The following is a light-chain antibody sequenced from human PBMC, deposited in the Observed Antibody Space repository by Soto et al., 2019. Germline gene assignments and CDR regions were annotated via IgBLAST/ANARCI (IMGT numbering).Light chain of an antibody. J-gene: IGKJ1*01. CDR2: GAS. Sequence: DIVMTQSPATLSVSPGERATLSCRASQSVSSNLAWYQQKPGQAPRLLIYGASTRATGIPARFSGSGSGTEFTLTISSLQSEDFAVYYCQQYNSWPGWTFGQGTKVDIK. V-gene: IGKV3-15*01. CDR3: QQYNSWPGWT. CDR1: QSVSSN.